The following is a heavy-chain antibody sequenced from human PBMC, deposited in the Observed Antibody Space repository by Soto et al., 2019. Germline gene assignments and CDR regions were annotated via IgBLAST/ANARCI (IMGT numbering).Heavy chain of an antibody. CDR3: ARDVPSLMVYAISTRDDAFDI. V-gene: IGHV3-7*01. J-gene: IGHJ3*02. D-gene: IGHD2-8*01. Sequence: GESLKISCAASGFTFSSYWMSWVRQAPGKGLEWVANIKQDGSEKYYVDSVKGRFTISRDNAKNSLYLQMNSLRAEDTAVYYCARDVPSLMVYAISTRDDAFDIWGQGTMVTVSS. CDR2: IKQDGSEK. CDR1: GFTFSSYW.